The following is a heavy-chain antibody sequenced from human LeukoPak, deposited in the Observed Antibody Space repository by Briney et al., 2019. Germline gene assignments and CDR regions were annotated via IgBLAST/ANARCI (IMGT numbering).Heavy chain of an antibody. Sequence: PGGSLRLSCAASGFTFSSYSMNWVRQAPGKGLEWISYISSSSSTVYYTDSVKGRFTISRDNARNSLYLQMNSLRVEDAAVYYCARDRGSRADYWGQGTLVTVSS. D-gene: IGHD1-26*01. CDR1: GFTFSSYS. J-gene: IGHJ4*02. CDR3: ARDRGSRADY. V-gene: IGHV3-48*01. CDR2: ISSSSSTV.